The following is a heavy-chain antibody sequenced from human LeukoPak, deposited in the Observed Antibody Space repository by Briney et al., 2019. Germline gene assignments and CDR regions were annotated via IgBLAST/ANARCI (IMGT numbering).Heavy chain of an antibody. Sequence: GGSLRLSCAASGFTFSTSWMHWVRQAPGKGLVWVSRISSDGSITDYADCVKGRFTISRDNAKNTLYLQMNSLRAEDTAVYYCASALRGVITNCGQGTLVTVSS. CDR1: GFTFSTSW. CDR3: ASALRGVITN. D-gene: IGHD3-10*01. V-gene: IGHV3-74*01. J-gene: IGHJ4*02. CDR2: ISSDGSIT.